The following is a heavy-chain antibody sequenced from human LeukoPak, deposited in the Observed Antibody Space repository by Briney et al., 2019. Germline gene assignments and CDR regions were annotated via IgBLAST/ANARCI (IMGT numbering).Heavy chain of an antibody. V-gene: IGHV4-59*08. J-gene: IGHJ6*03. CDR2: ISYSGNT. CDR1: GGSISSDY. D-gene: IGHD3-10*01. CDR3: AILRGCGELLGDYDMDV. Sequence: PSETLSLTCTVSGGSISSDYCSWIRQPPGKGLEWIGYISYSGNTNYNPSLKSRVTISVDTSKNQFSLRLSSVTAADTAVYYCAILRGCGELLGDYDMDVWGKGTTVTVSS.